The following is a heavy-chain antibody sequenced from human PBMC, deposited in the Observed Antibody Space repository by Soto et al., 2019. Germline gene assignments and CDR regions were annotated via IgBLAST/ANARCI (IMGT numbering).Heavy chain of an antibody. D-gene: IGHD3-10*01. CDR2: IYYIGTT. Sequence: QVQLQESGPGLVKPSQTLSLTCTVSGDSMGSGDYYWTWIRQPPGKGLEWIGYIYYIGTTFYNPSLEGRVNISIDTSKTHFSLRLTSVTAADTAVYYCSRGSTYYGFLTWGQGTLVTVSS. CDR3: SRGSTYYGFLT. J-gene: IGHJ5*02. V-gene: IGHV4-30-4*01. CDR1: GDSMGSGDYY.